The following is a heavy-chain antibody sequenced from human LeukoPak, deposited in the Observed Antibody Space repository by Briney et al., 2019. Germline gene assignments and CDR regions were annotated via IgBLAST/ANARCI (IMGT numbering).Heavy chain of an antibody. CDR1: GGSISSGGYY. Sequence: PSETLSLTCTVSGGSISSGGYYWSWIRQHPGKGLEWIGYIYYSGSTYYNPSLKSRVTISVDTSKNQFSLKLSSVTAADTAVYYCASSRIVGAIIDGWYSDLWGRGTLVTVSS. J-gene: IGHJ2*01. CDR3: ASSRIVGAIIDGWYSDL. CDR2: IYYSGST. D-gene: IGHD1-26*01. V-gene: IGHV4-31*03.